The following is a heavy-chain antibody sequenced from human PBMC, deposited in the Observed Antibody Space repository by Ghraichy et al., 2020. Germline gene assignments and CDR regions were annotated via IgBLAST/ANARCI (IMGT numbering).Heavy chain of an antibody. D-gene: IGHD1-7*01. CDR3: ASSPGTTLGMDV. CDR1: GGSFSGYY. CDR2: INHSGST. Sequence: SETLSLTCGVYGGSFSGYYWSWIRQPPGKGLEWIGEINHSGSTNYNPSLKSRVTISVDTSKNQFSQKLSSVTAADTAVYYCASSPGTTLGMDVWGQGTTVTVSS. J-gene: IGHJ6*02. V-gene: IGHV4-34*01.